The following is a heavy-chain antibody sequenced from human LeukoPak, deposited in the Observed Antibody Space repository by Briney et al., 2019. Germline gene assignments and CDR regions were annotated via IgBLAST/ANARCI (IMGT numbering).Heavy chain of an antibody. CDR1: GFSLSTSGMC. Sequence: SGPALVKPTQTLTLTCTFSGFSLSTSGMCVSWIRQPPGKALEWLARIDWDDDKYYSTSLKTRLTISKDTSKNQVVLTMTNMDPVDTATYYCARIVEDYYDSSGYYYFDYWGQGTLVTVSS. CDR2: IDWDDDK. V-gene: IGHV2-70*11. D-gene: IGHD3-22*01. J-gene: IGHJ4*02. CDR3: ARIVEDYYDSSGYYYFDY.